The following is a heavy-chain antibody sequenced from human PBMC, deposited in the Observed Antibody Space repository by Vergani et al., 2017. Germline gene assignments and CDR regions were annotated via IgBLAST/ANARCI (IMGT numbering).Heavy chain of an antibody. Sequence: QVQLVESGGNVVQSGTSLRLSCAASGFSFGSYGMHWVRQSPGKGLEWVAVISNDGGNKYYADSVKGRFTIYKDNSKNTLYLQMNSLRAEDTAVYYCAKDPNLAVAGTIGYWGQGTLVTVSS. CDR2: ISNDGGNK. CDR1: GFSFGSYG. D-gene: IGHD6-19*01. J-gene: IGHJ4*02. CDR3: AKDPNLAVAGTIGY. V-gene: IGHV3-30*18.